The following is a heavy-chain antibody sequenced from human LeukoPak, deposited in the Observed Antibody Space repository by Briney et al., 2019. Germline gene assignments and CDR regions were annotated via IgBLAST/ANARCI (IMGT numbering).Heavy chain of an antibody. V-gene: IGHV4-39*01. CDR2: IYYSGST. CDR1: GGSFSSSSYY. D-gene: IGHD6-19*01. Sequence: SETLSLTCTVSGGSFSSSSYYWGWIRQPPGKGLEWIGSIYYSGSTYYNPSLKSRVTISVDTSKNQFSLKLSSVTAADTAVYYCASRWLVQDYWGQGTLVTVSS. J-gene: IGHJ4*02. CDR3: ASRWLVQDY.